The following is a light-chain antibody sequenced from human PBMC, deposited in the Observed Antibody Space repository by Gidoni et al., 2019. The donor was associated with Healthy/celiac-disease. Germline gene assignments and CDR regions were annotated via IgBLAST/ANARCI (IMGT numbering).Light chain of an antibody. CDR2: AAS. J-gene: IGKJ1*01. CDR1: QSISSY. Sequence: DIQMTQSPSSLSASVGDRVTITCRASQSISSYLNGYQQKPGKAPKLLIYAASSLQSGVPSRFRGSGSGTDFTLTISSLQPEDFATYYCQQRYSTQWTFGQXTKVEIK. V-gene: IGKV1-39*01. CDR3: QQRYSTQWT.